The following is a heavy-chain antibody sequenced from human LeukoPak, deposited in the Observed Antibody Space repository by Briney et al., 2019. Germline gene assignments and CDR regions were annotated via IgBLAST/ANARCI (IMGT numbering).Heavy chain of an antibody. CDR2: IHPSGSP. CDR3: SRGGDASKAGKY. J-gene: IGHJ4*02. CDR1: DASFSGYY. D-gene: IGHD3-10*01. Sequence: ESSETLSLTCAIYDASFSGYYWSWIRQPPGKGLEWIGEIHPSGSPSYNPSLESRTIISVDASKNQFSLLLNSVTAADTALYFCSRGGDASKAGKYWGQGALVTVSS. V-gene: IGHV4-34*01.